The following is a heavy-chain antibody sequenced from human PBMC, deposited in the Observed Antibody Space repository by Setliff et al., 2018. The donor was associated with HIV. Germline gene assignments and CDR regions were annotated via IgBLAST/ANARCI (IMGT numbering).Heavy chain of an antibody. V-gene: IGHV5-51*01. J-gene: IGHJ3*02. CDR3: ARQPSGSLQPKDAFDI. Sequence: PGESLKISCKGSGYSFTTYWIGWVRQMPGKGLEWMGIIYPGDSDTKYSPSFQGQVLISADNSVNTAYLQWISLKASDSAMYYCARQPSGSLQPKDAFDIWGQGTKGTVSS. D-gene: IGHD6-13*01. CDR1: GYSFTTYW. CDR2: IYPGDSDT.